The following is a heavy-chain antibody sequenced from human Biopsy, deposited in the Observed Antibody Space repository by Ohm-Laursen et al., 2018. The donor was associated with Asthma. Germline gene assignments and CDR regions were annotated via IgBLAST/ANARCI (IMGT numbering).Heavy chain of an antibody. D-gene: IGHD3-16*02. J-gene: IGHJ6*02. CDR3: AKARCYYYYCDMEV. CDR1: GDSLGSFINYA. Sequence: SVKVSCKASGDSLGSFINYAISWVRQAPRQGLEWMGGLIPVLGTADYAQKFQGRVTFTADESTSSAHMELSSLRSEDTAVLYCAKARCYYYYCDMEVWGQGTTVTVSS. V-gene: IGHV1-69*13. CDR2: LIPVLGTA.